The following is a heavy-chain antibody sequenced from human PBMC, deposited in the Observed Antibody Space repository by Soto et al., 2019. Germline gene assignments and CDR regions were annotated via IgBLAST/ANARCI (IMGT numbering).Heavy chain of an antibody. Sequence: SETLSLTCTVSGVSISSYYWSWIRQPPGKGLEWIGYIYYSGSTNYNPSLKSRVTISVDTSKNQFSLKLSSVTAADTAVYYCAGRSVVTHAFDIWGQGTMVTVSS. CDR1: GVSISSYY. CDR3: AGRSVVTHAFDI. CDR2: IYYSGST. J-gene: IGHJ3*02. V-gene: IGHV4-59*01. D-gene: IGHD2-15*01.